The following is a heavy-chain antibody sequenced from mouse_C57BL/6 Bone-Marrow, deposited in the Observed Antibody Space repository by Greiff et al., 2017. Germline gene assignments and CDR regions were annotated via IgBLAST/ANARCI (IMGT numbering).Heavy chain of an antibody. D-gene: IGHD2-1*01. Sequence: EVHLVESGAELVRPGASVKLSCTASGFNIKDDYIHWVKQRPEQGLEWIGWIDPEIGDTEYASKFQGQATITSDTSSNTAYLQLSSLTSEDTAVYYCSSLDGNYFDFWGQGTPLTVAS. CDR1: GFNIKDDY. V-gene: IGHV14-4*01. J-gene: IGHJ2*01. CDR3: SSLDGNYFDF. CDR2: IDPEIGDT.